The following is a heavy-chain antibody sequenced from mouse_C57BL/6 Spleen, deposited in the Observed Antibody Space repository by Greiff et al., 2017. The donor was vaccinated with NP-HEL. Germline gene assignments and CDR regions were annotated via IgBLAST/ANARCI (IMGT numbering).Heavy chain of an antibody. Sequence: QVQLQQPGAELVKPGASVKMSCKASGYTFTSYWITWVKQRPGQGLEWIGDIYPGSGSTNYNEKLKSKATLTVDTSSSTAYMQLSSLTSEDSAVYYCAIIYYDYDYAMDYWGQGTSVTVSS. J-gene: IGHJ4*01. CDR3: AIIYYDYDYAMDY. CDR1: GYTFTSYW. V-gene: IGHV1-55*01. D-gene: IGHD2-4*01. CDR2: IYPGSGST.